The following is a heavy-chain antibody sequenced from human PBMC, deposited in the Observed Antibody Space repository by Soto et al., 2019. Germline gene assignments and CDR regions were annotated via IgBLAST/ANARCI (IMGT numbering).Heavy chain of an antibody. CDR1: GFTFSSYS. CDR2: ISSSSSYI. D-gene: IGHD2-8*02. Sequence: GGSLRLSCAASGFTFSSYSTNWVRQAPGKGLEWVSSISSSSSYIYYADSVKGRFTISRDNAKNSLYLQMNSLRAEDTAVYYCARDQSGPYAFDIWGQGTMVTVSS. V-gene: IGHV3-21*01. J-gene: IGHJ3*02. CDR3: ARDQSGPYAFDI.